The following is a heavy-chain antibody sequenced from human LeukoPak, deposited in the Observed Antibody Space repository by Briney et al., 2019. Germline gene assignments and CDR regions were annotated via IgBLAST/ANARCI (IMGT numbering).Heavy chain of an antibody. CDR3: AHGAMYQLDY. CDR2: ISGSAATT. Sequence: GGSLRLSCAASGFPFSSYSMHWVRQAPGKGLEWVSAISGSAATTFYADSVKGRFTISGDNSRNTLFLQMNSLRAEDTAVYYCAHGAMYQLDYWGQGTLVTVSS. V-gene: IGHV3-23*01. J-gene: IGHJ4*02. CDR1: GFPFSSYS. D-gene: IGHD2-2*01.